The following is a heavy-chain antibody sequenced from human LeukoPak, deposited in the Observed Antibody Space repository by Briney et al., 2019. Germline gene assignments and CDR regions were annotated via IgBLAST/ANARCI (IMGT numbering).Heavy chain of an antibody. CDR1: GYTFIDYY. CDR3: ARDGNWNVLQFDC. Sequence: ASVKVSCKTSGYTFIDYYIHWVRQAPGQGLEWMGWINPNSGGTNYAQRFQGRVTMTRDTSINTVYMELSSLTSDDTAVYYCARDGNWNVLQFDCWGQGTPVTVSS. V-gene: IGHV1-2*02. J-gene: IGHJ4*02. D-gene: IGHD1-1*01. CDR2: INPNSGGT.